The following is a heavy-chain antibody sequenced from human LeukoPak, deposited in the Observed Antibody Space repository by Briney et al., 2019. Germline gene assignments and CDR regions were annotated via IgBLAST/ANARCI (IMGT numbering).Heavy chain of an antibody. D-gene: IGHD1-26*01. Sequence: GGSLKLSCAASGFTFSDHYMDWVRQAPGKGLEWVGRIRNKANIYTTEYAASVKGRFTISRDDSKNSLYLQMNSLKTEDTAVYYCARAPNSGTLGEDYWGQGTLVTVSS. CDR1: GFTFSDHY. J-gene: IGHJ4*02. V-gene: IGHV3-72*01. CDR2: IRNKANIYTT. CDR3: ARAPNSGTLGEDY.